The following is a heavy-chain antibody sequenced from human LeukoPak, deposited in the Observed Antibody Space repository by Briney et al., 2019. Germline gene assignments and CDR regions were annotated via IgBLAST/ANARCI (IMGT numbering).Heavy chain of an antibody. Sequence: GGSLRLSCAASGFTFISYWMSWVRRAPGKGLEWVADIKKDGSERYYVDSVKGRFTISRDNAKNSVFLQMNSLRAEDTAVYYCSWSGEADWGQGTLVTVSS. CDR3: SWSGEAD. CDR1: GFTFISYW. V-gene: IGHV3-7*01. CDR2: IKKDGSER. D-gene: IGHD3-3*01. J-gene: IGHJ4*02.